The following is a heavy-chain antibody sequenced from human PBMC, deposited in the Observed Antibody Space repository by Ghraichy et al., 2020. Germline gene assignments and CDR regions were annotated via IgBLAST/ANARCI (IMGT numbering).Heavy chain of an antibody. V-gene: IGHV4-34*01. Sequence: SETLSLTCAVYGGSFSGYYWSWIRQPPGKGLEWIGEINHSGSTNYNPSLKSRVTISVDTSKNQFSLKLSSVTAADTAVYYCARGRRLGISMSNWGQGTLVTVSS. D-gene: IGHD3-3*01. CDR3: ARGRRLGISMSN. CDR1: GGSFSGYY. CDR2: INHSGST. J-gene: IGHJ4*02.